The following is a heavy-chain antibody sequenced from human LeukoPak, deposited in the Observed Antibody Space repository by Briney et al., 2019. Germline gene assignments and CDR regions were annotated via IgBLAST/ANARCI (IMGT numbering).Heavy chain of an antibody. Sequence: SETLSLTCTVSGGSISSYYWSWIRQPPGKGLEWIGYIYYSGSTNYNPSLKSRVTISVDTSKNQFSLKLSSVTAADTAVYYCARPSQSSSWYYFDYWGQGALVTVSS. V-gene: IGHV4-59*01. CDR3: ARPSQSSSWYYFDY. J-gene: IGHJ4*02. D-gene: IGHD6-13*01. CDR2: IYYSGST. CDR1: GGSISSYY.